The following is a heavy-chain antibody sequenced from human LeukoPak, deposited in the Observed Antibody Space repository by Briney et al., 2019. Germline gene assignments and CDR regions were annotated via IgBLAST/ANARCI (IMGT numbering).Heavy chain of an antibody. D-gene: IGHD3-10*01. J-gene: IGHJ4*02. Sequence: SETLSLTCAVYGGSFSGYYWSWIRQPPGKGLEWIGEINHSGSTYYNPSLKSRVTISVDTSKNQFSLKLSSVTAADTAVYYCARHVGRYYGSGSYSYFDYWGQGTLVTVSS. CDR3: ARHVGRYYGSGSYSYFDY. CDR2: INHSGST. V-gene: IGHV4-34*01. CDR1: GGSFSGYY.